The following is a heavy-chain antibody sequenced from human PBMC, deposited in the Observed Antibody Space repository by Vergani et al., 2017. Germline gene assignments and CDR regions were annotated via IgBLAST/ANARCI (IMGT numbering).Heavy chain of an antibody. CDR3: ARAPVSYCSGGSCYESDY. J-gene: IGHJ4*02. D-gene: IGHD2-15*01. CDR1: GGSISSSSYY. CDR2: IYTSGST. Sequence: QLQLQESGPGLVKPSETLSLTCTVSGGSISSSSYYWGWIRQPPGKGLEWIGSIYTSGSTNYNPSLKSRVTISVDTSKNQFSLKLSSVTAADTAVYYCARAPVSYCSGGSCYESDYWGQGTLVTVSS. V-gene: IGHV4-39*07.